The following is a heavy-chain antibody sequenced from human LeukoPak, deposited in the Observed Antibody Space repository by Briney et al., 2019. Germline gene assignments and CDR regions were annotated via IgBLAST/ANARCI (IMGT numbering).Heavy chain of an antibody. D-gene: IGHD1-26*01. CDR1: GFTFSSYA. CDR2: ISGSGGST. V-gene: IGHV3-23*01. J-gene: IGHJ3*02. CDR3: GKDRLVGATLVDAFDI. Sequence: GGSLRLSCAASGFTFSSYAMSWVRQAPGKGLEWVSAISGSGGSTYYADSVKGRFTISRDNSKNTLYLQMNSLRAEDTAVYYCGKDRLVGATLVDAFDIWGQGTMVTVSS.